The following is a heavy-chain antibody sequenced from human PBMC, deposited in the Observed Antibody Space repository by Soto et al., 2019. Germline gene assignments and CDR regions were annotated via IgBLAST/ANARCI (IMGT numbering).Heavy chain of an antibody. J-gene: IGHJ4*02. CDR3: EGGYRQSGYSSSWVFDY. Sequence: QVQLRESGPGLVKPSQTLSLTCTVSGGSINSGDYYWNWIRQHPGKGLEWIGYMYYSGSTYYNPFLCGAVIISADTSENHFSLRLSSVTAADTGVYFCEGGYRQSGYSSSWVFDYWGQGTLVNVST. CDR2: MYYSGST. CDR1: GGSINSGDYY. V-gene: IGHV4-31*01. D-gene: IGHD6-13*01.